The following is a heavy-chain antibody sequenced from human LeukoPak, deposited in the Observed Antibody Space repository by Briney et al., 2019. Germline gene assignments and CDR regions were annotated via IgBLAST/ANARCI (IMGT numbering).Heavy chain of an antibody. J-gene: IGHJ6*03. D-gene: IGHD4-17*01. V-gene: IGHV1-69*06. CDR3: ARAYGDYVAHYYYMDV. CDR1: GGTFSSYA. Sequence: SVKVSCKASGGTFSSYAISWVRQAPGQGLEWMGGIIPIFGTANYAQKFQGRVTITADKSTSTAYMELSSLRSEDTAVYYCARAYGDYVAHYYYMDVWGKGTTVTISS. CDR2: IIPIFGTA.